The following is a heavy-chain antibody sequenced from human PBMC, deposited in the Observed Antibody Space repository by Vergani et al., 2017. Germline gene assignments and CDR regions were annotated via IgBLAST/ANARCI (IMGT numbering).Heavy chain of an antibody. D-gene: IGHD3-16*01. J-gene: IGHJ4*02. CDR1: GFTLSNYD. CDR2: IQFDGSNQ. V-gene: IGHV3-30*02. CDR3: AKHFRGWGIDY. Sequence: QVQLVESGGGVVQRGGSLRLSCAPFGFTLSNYDMQWIRQGPGKGLEFVAFIQFDGSNQYYADSVKGRFTLSRDFSKNTLYLQMNSLRTDDTATYYCAKHFRGWGIDYWGQGTQVIVSS.